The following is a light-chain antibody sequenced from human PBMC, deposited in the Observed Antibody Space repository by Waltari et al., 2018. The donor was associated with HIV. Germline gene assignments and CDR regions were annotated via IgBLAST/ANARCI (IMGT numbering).Light chain of an antibody. Sequence: EIQMTQSLSTVSASVGEKIIITCRSSQSISNWLAWFQQKPGKAPKLLIDKASNLESGVPSRFSGSGSGTEFTLTINSLQPDDFATYFCQQYSSDPLTFGRGTRVEVK. CDR1: QSISNW. J-gene: IGKJ4*01. CDR2: KAS. CDR3: QQYSSDPLT. V-gene: IGKV1-5*03.